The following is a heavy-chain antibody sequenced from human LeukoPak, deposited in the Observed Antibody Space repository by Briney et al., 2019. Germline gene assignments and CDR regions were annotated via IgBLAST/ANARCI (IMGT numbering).Heavy chain of an antibody. CDR3: ARVIYGDYVLVDY. V-gene: IGHV3-33*01. D-gene: IGHD4-17*01. CDR1: GFTFRNYG. CDR2: IWYDGSNQ. J-gene: IGHJ4*02. Sequence: PGGSLRLSCAASGFTFRNYGMHWVRQAPGKGLEWVASIWYDGSNQYYADSVKGRFTISRDNSRNTLYLQMNSLRAEDTAVYYCARVIYGDYVLVDYWGQGTLVTVSS.